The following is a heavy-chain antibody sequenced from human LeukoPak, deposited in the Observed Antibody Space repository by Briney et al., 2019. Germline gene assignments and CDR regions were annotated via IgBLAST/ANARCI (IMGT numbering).Heavy chain of an antibody. J-gene: IGHJ6*02. V-gene: IGHV3-53*05. CDR2: IYSGGST. Sequence: PGGSLRLSCAASGFTVSSNYMSWVRQAPGKGLEWVSVIYSGGSTYYADSVKGRFTISRDNPKITVYLQMNSLKAEDTAVYYCAKELYNYGDYGAEGLDVGGQGTTVTVS. CDR1: GFTVSSNY. D-gene: IGHD4-17*01. CDR3: AKELYNYGDYGAEGLDV.